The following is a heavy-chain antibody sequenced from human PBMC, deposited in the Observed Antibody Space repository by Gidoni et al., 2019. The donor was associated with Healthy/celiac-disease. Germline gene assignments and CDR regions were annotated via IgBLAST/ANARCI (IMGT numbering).Heavy chain of an antibody. D-gene: IGHD3-3*01. J-gene: IGHJ4*02. CDR2: IWYDGSKK. Sequence: VQLVESGGGVVQPGRSLRLSCAASGFPFSSYGMPWVRQAPGTGLEGVVVIWYDGSKKYDADSVKGRFNISRDKSKNTLYLQMNSLRAEDTAVYYCARDGVYDFWSGYLFWGQGTLVTVSS. CDR1: GFPFSSYG. V-gene: IGHV3-33*01. CDR3: ARDGVYDFWSGYLF.